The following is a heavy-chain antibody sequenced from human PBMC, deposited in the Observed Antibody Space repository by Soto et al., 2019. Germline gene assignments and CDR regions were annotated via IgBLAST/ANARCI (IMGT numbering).Heavy chain of an antibody. J-gene: IGHJ6*02. CDR2: INPNSGGT. Sequence: QVQLVQSGAEVKKPGTSVKVSCKASGYTFTDYYMHWVRQAPGQGLEWMGWINPNSGGTNYAQKFQGWVTMTRDTSISTAYMELSRLRSDDTAVYYCARFSLGIESCGGDCSSVSRYGMDVWGQGTTVTVSS. V-gene: IGHV1-2*04. CDR3: ARFSLGIESCGGDCSSVSRYGMDV. D-gene: IGHD2-21*02. CDR1: GYTFTDYY.